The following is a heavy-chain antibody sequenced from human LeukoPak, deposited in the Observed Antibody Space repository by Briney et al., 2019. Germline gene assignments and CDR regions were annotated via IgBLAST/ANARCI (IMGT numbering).Heavy chain of an antibody. D-gene: IGHD6-19*01. J-gene: IGHJ4*02. CDR1: GGSFSGYY. V-gene: IGHV4-34*01. CDR2: INHSGST. CDR3: ARGRQWLVRNGFDY. Sequence: ASETLSLTCAVYGGSFSGYYWSWIRQPPGKGLEWIGEINHSGSTNYNPSLKSRVTISVDTSKNQFSLKLSSVTAADTAVYYCARGRQWLVRNGFDYWGQGTLVTVSS.